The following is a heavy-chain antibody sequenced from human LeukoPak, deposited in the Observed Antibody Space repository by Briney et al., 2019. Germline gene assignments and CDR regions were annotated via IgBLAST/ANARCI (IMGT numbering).Heavy chain of an antibody. J-gene: IGHJ5*02. V-gene: IGHV3-66*01. CDR3: ARGIYISSSLNWFDP. CDR1: GFTVRSNY. Sequence: GGSLRLSCAASGFTVRSNYMSWVRQAPGKGLEWVSVIYSGGSTYYADSVKGRFTISRDNSKNTLYLQMNSLRAEDTAVYYCARGIYISSSLNWFDPWGQGTLVTVSS. D-gene: IGHD6-6*01. CDR2: IYSGGST.